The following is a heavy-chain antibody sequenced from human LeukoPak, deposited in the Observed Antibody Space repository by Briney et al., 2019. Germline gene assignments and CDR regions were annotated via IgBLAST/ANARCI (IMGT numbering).Heavy chain of an antibody. J-gene: IGHJ4*02. CDR3: ARRDTGWNYCDY. CDR2: IHYKGST. Sequence: SETLSLTCTISGDSINGHYWSWIRQPPGKRLEWIGDIHYKGSTNYNLSLKSRVTISVDTSKNHLSLNLASVLAADTAIYYCARRDTGWNYCDYWGQGILVTVSS. CDR1: GDSINGHY. V-gene: IGHV4-59*08. D-gene: IGHD6-19*01.